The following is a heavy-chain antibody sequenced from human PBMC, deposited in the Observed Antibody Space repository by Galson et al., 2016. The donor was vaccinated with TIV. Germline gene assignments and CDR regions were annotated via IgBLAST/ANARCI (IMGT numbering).Heavy chain of an antibody. Sequence: LRLSCAASGFTFSNYWMRWVRQAPGKGLEWVANIKQTGSEKYYVDSEKGRFTIYRDNAKNSLYLQMNSLGAEDTALYYCARQYYFYSYGMDVWGQGTAVTVSS. CDR3: ARQYYFYSYGMDV. V-gene: IGHV3-7*01. CDR1: GFTFSNYW. CDR2: IKQTGSEK. J-gene: IGHJ6*02.